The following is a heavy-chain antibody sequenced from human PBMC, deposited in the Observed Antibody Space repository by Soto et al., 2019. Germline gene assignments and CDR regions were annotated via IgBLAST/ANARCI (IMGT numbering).Heavy chain of an antibody. Sequence: SETLSLTSAVSGGSFSGYYWPWIRQIPGKGLEWIGEINQSGNTKYNPSLMSRVTMSVDTSRNQFSLKLRSVTAADTAVYYCARPSYALNWDFHYGMQVWGQGISVTVSS. CDR3: ARPSYALNWDFHYGMQV. D-gene: IGHD2-2*01. CDR1: GGSFSGYY. CDR2: INQSGNT. V-gene: IGHV4-34*01. J-gene: IGHJ6*02.